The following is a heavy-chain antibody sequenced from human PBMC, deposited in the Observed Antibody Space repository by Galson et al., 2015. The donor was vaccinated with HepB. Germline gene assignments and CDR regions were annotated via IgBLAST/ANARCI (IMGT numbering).Heavy chain of an antibody. J-gene: IGHJ4*02. CDR2: ISGRDSST. CDR1: GFAFILHD. D-gene: IGHD3-9*01. CDR3: VKGHFED. Sequence: LRLSCAASGFAFILHDMSWVRQAPGKKLEWISYISGRDSSTHYADSVKGRFTISRDNAKDSVYLQMDSLTVEDTATYYCVKGHFEDWGQGTLVTVST. V-gene: IGHV3-48*03.